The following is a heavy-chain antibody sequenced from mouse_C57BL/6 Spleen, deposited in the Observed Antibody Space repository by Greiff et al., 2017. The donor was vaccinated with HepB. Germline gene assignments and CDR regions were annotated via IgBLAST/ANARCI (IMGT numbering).Heavy chain of an antibody. V-gene: IGHV1-15*01. D-gene: IGHD1-1*01. CDR1: GYTFTDYE. CDR3: TRGILRYRTWFAY. J-gene: IGHJ3*01. CDR2: IDPETGGT. Sequence: VQLQESGAELVRPGASVTLSCKASGYTFTDYEMHWVKQTPVHGLEWIGAIDPETGGTAYNQKFKGKAILTADKSSSTAYMELRSLTSEDSAVYYCTRGILRYRTWFAYWGQGTLVTVSA.